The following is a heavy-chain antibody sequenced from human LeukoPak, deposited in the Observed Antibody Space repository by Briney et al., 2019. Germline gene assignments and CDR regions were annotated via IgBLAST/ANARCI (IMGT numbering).Heavy chain of an antibody. CDR3: ARAHSAAPAFDY. CDR1: GFTFSSYS. V-gene: IGHV3-21*01. J-gene: IGHJ4*02. CDR2: ISSSSSYI. Sequence: GGSLRLSCAASGFTFSSYSMNWVRQAPGKGLEWVSSISSSSSYIYYADSVKGRFTISRDNAKNSLYLQMNSLRAEDTAVYYCARAHSAAPAFDYWGQGTLVTVSS. D-gene: IGHD6-25*01.